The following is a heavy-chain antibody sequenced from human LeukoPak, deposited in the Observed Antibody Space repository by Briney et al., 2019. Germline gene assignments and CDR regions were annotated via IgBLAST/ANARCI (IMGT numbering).Heavy chain of an antibody. J-gene: IGHJ6*03. Sequence: SQTLSLTCAISGDSVSSNTAAWNWVGQSPSRGLEWLGRTYYRSKWYYDYATSVSSRMAINPDTSKNLFSLQLNSVTPEDTAVYYCAKVDTAGGWLQSMGYYMDVWGKGTTVTVSS. D-gene: IGHD5-24*01. CDR1: GDSVSSNTAA. CDR3: AKVDTAGGWLQSMGYYMDV. CDR2: TYYRSKWYY. V-gene: IGHV6-1*01.